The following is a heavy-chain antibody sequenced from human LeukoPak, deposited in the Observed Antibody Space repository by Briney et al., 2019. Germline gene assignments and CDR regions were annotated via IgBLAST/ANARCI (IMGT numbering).Heavy chain of an antibody. J-gene: IGHJ4*02. CDR1: GGSISNDKW. V-gene: IGHV4-4*02. CDR3: ATGTSWYYYY. D-gene: IGHD6-13*01. CDR2: MYHSGST. Sequence: PSGTLSLTCAVSGGSISNDKWWSCVRQSPVKGLEWIGEMYHSGSTNYNPSLKSRVTISVDKSNNQFSLKLISVTAADTAMYYCATGTSWYYYYWGQGTLVTVSS.